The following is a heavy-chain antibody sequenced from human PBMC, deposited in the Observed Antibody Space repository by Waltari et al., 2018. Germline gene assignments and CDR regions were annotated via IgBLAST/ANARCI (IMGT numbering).Heavy chain of an antibody. CDR1: GFTVSSNY. CDR2: IYSGGST. CDR3: AREGRWDSEGY. Sequence: EVQLVESGGGLIQPGGSLRLSCAASGFTVSSNYMSWVRQAPGKGLGWVSVIYSGGSTYYADSVKGRFNISRDNSKNTLYLQMNSLRAEDTAVYYCAREGRWDSEGYWGQGTLVTVSS. D-gene: IGHD1-26*01. J-gene: IGHJ4*02. V-gene: IGHV3-53*01.